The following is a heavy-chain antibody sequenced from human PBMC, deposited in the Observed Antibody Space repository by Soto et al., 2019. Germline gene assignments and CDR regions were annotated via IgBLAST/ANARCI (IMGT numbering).Heavy chain of an antibody. CDR3: ARTSAYYYDSFGYYYFDY. CDR1: GVSINSYY. Sequence: SETLSLTCTVSGVSINSYYWSWIRQPPGKGLEWIGYIYHSGSTNYSPSLKNRVTISVDTSKNQFSLKLTSVTAADTALYYCARTSAYYYDSFGYYYFDYWGQGTLVTVSS. D-gene: IGHD3-22*01. CDR2: IYHSGST. V-gene: IGHV4-59*01. J-gene: IGHJ4*02.